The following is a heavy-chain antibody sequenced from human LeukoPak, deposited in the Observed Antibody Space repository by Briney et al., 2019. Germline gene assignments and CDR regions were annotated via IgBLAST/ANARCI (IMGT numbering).Heavy chain of an antibody. CDR3: ARDFPAAGTLDY. J-gene: IGHJ4*02. CDR1: GFTFSSYG. Sequence: PGGSLRLSCAASGFTFSSYGMHWVRQAPGKGLEWVSSISSSSSYIYYADSVKGRFTISRDNAKNSLYLQMNSLRAEDTAVYYCARDFPAAGTLDYWGQGTLVTVSS. CDR2: ISSSSSYI. V-gene: IGHV3-21*01. D-gene: IGHD6-13*01.